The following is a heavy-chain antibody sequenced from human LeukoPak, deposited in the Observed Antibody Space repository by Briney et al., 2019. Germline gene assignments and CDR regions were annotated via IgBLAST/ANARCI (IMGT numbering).Heavy chain of an antibody. CDR1: GFTFNSYS. CDR3: AKDHGAAVVPRRFDY. CDR2: IYYAGGDT. Sequence: GRSLRLSCAASGFTFNSYSMSWARQAPGKGPEWVSTIYYAGGDTYYADSVKGRFTVSRDNINNALHLQMDSLRVEDTAVYYCAKDHGAAVVPRRFDYWGRGTLVTVSS. D-gene: IGHD2-21*01. V-gene: IGHV3-23*01. J-gene: IGHJ4*02.